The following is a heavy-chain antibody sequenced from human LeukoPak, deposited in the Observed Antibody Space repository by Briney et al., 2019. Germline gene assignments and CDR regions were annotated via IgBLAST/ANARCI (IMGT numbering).Heavy chain of an antibody. V-gene: IGHV3-23*01. J-gene: IGHJ4*02. CDR1: GFTFSSYA. Sequence: GGSLRLSCAASGFTFSSYAMSWVRQAPGKGLEWVSAISGSGGSTYYADSVKGRFIISRDNSKNTLYLQMNSPRAEDTAVYYCAKPGAYGSGSYTENWGQGTLVTVSS. CDR3: AKPGAYGSGSYTEN. CDR2: ISGSGGST. D-gene: IGHD3-10*01.